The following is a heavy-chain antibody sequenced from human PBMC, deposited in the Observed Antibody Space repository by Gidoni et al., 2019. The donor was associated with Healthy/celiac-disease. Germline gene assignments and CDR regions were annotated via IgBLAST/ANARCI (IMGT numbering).Heavy chain of an antibody. CDR1: GFTFSSYG. Sequence: QVQLVESGGGVVQPGRSMRLSCAASGFTFSSYGMHWVRQGPGKGLEWVAVISYDGSNKYYADSVKGRFTISRDNSKNTLYLQMNSLRAEDTAVYYCAKDLSSWGEAFDIWGQGTMVTVSS. D-gene: IGHD6-13*01. J-gene: IGHJ3*02. V-gene: IGHV3-30*18. CDR3: AKDLSSWGEAFDI. CDR2: ISYDGSNK.